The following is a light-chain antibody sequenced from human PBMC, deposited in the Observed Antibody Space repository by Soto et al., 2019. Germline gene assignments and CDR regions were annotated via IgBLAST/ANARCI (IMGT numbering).Light chain of an antibody. Sequence: DIQMTQSPSSLSASVGDSVTITCRASQNIKTYLNWYQQKPGKAPNLMIYAASSLHSGVPSRFSGSGSGTDFTLTISSLQPENFATYYCQQRFSSPTWTFGQGTKVEIK. CDR1: QNIKTY. J-gene: IGKJ1*01. V-gene: IGKV1-39*01. CDR2: AAS. CDR3: QQRFSSPTWT.